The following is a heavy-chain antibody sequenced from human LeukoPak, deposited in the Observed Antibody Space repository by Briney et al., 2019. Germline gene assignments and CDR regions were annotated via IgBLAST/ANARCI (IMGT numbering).Heavy chain of an antibody. CDR3: ARVRGVGATTLGDYYYYYMDV. CDR2: ISAYNGNT. J-gene: IGHJ6*03. D-gene: IGHD1-26*01. V-gene: IGHV1-18*01. CDR1: GYTFTSYG. Sequence: ASVKVSCKASGYTFTSYGISWVRQAPGQGLEWMGWISAYNGNTNYAQKLQGRVTMTTDTSTSTAYMELRSLRSDDTAVYYCARVRGVGATTLGDYYYYYMDVWGKGTTVTVSS.